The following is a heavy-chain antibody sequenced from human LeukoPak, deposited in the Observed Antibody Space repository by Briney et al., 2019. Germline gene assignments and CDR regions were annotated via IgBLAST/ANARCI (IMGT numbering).Heavy chain of an antibody. J-gene: IGHJ4*02. D-gene: IGHD2-21*02. CDR1: GFSFSTYA. CDR3: ARAYCGGDCSPFDY. Sequence: PGGSLRLSCAASGFSFSTYAMSWIRQAPGKGLEWVSYISSSSSYTNYADSVKGRFTISRDNAKNSLYLQMNSLRAEDTAVYYCARAYCGGDCSPFDYWGQGTLVTVSS. V-gene: IGHV3-11*05. CDR2: ISSSSSYT.